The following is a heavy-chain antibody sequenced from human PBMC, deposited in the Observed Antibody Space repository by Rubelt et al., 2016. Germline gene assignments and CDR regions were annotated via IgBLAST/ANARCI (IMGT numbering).Heavy chain of an antibody. V-gene: IGHV3-23*01. CDR2: ISGSGGNT. Sequence: VRQAPGKGLEWVSVISGSGGNTDYADFVRGRFTISRDNSKKTLYLQMNSLRVEDTAVYYCARREGYCSGGTCYFDYWGQGTLVTVSS. J-gene: IGHJ4*02. D-gene: IGHD2-15*01. CDR3: ARREGYCSGGTCYFDY.